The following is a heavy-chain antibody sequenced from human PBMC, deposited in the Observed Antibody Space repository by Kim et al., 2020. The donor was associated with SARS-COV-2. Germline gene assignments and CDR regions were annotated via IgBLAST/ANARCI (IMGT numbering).Heavy chain of an antibody. J-gene: IGHJ4*01. CDR1: GGSFSGYY. CDR3: ARGRYSSSWYLRVYFDY. Sequence: SETLSLTCAVYGGSFSGYYWSWIRQPPGKGLEWIGEINHSGSTNYNPSLKSRVTISVDTSKNQFSLKLSSVTAADTTVYYCARGRYSSSWYLRVYFDYWG. CDR2: INHSGST. V-gene: IGHV4-34*01. D-gene: IGHD6-13*01.